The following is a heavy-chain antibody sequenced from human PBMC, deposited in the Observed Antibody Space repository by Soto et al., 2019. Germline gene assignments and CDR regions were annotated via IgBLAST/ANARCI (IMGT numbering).Heavy chain of an antibody. Sequence: EVQLLESGGGLVQPGGSLRLSCAASGFTFSSYAMSWVRQAPGKGLEWISAVSGSGGSTYYADSVKGRFTISRDNSXXXXXXXXXXXXXXXXXVXXXXXXXDYNWNDYWGQGTLVTVSS. D-gene: IGHD1-20*01. J-gene: IGHJ4*02. CDR1: GFTFSSYA. CDR2: VSGSGGST. CDR3: XXXXDYNWNDY. V-gene: IGHV3-23*01.